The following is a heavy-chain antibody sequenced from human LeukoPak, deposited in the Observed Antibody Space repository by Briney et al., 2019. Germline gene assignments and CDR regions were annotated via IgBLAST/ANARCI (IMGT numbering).Heavy chain of an antibody. CDR3: AKETRVAGPGRHFDY. V-gene: IGHV3-30*18. Sequence: GRSLRLSCAASGFTVSSYGMHWVRQAPGKGLEWVAVISYDGSNKYYADSVKGRFTISRDNSKNTLYLQMNSLRAEDTAVYYCAKETRVAGPGRHFDYWGQGTLVTVSS. J-gene: IGHJ4*02. CDR2: ISYDGSNK. CDR1: GFTVSSYG. D-gene: IGHD6-19*01.